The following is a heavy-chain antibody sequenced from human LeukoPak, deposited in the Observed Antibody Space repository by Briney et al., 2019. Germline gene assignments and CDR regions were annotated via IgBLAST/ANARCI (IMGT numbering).Heavy chain of an antibody. CDR2: IYYSGST. CDR1: GGSISNGGYY. V-gene: IGHV4-31*03. Sequence: SETLSLTCTVSGGSISNGGYYWSWIHQHPGKGLEWIGYIYYSGSTYYNPSLKSRVTISVDTSKNQFSLKLSSVTAADTAVYYCARDPSGSRWGDWFDPWGQGTLVTVSS. D-gene: IGHD1-26*01. CDR3: ARDPSGSRWGDWFDP. J-gene: IGHJ5*02.